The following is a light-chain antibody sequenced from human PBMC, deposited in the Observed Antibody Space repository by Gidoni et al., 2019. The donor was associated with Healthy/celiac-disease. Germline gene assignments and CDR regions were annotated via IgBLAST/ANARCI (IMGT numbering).Light chain of an antibody. V-gene: IGKV3-15*01. J-gene: IGKJ1*01. Sequence: IGITQSPATLSLSPGERATLSCRASQSVNSNLAWYQQKPGQAPRLLIYGASTRATGIPARFSGSGSGTEFTLTISSLQSEDFAVYYCQQYNNWPQTFGQGTKVEIK. CDR3: QQYNNWPQT. CDR1: QSVNSN. CDR2: GAS.